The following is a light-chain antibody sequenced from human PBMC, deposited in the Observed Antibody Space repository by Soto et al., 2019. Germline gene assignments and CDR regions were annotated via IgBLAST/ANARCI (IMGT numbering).Light chain of an antibody. J-gene: IGKJ1*01. Sequence: EIVLTQSPGTLSLSPGERATLSCRASQSVSSNYLAWYQRKPGQAPRLLIYGASNRATGIPNRFSGSGSGTSFTTTISSPDPEDALVYYGLQYRSLPPTFGQGTKVEI. CDR3: LQYRSLPPT. CDR1: QSVSSNY. CDR2: GAS. V-gene: IGKV3-20*01.